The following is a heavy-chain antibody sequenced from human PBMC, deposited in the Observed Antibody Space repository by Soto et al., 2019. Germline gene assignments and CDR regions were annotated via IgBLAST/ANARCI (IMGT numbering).Heavy chain of an antibody. V-gene: IGHV1-18*01. D-gene: IGHD3-10*01. CDR2: ISAYNGNT. CDR1: GDTFTSCG. J-gene: IGHJ4*02. Sequence: VQLVQSGAEVKKPGASEKVSCKASGDTFTSCGISWVRQAPGQGLEWMGWISAYNGNTNYAQKLQGRVTMTTDTSTSTAYMELRSLRSDDTAVYYCARGNTMVRGVILYYFDYWGQGTLVTVSS. CDR3: ARGNTMVRGVILYYFDY.